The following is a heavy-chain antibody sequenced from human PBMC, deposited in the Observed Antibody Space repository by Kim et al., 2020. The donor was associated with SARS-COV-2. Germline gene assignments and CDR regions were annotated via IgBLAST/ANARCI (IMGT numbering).Heavy chain of an antibody. V-gene: IGHV7-4-1*02. Sequence: ASVKVSCKASGYTFTSYAMNWVRQAPGQGLEWMGWINTNTGNPTYAQGFTGRFVFSLDTSVSTAYLQISSLKAEDTAVYYCARDFNYGDYVYYYYYYGMDVWGQGTTVTVSS. CDR1: GYTFTSYA. CDR2: INTNTGNP. CDR3: ARDFNYGDYVYYYYYYGMDV. D-gene: IGHD4-17*01. J-gene: IGHJ6*02.